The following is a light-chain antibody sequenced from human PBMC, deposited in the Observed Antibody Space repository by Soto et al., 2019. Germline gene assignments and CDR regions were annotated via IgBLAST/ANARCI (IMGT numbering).Light chain of an antibody. V-gene: IGKV3D-15*01. J-gene: IGKJ5*01. CDR2: YIS. CDR1: QSAGNF. CDR3: QQYGISPH. Sequence: MTQCISNQSVSPGETPSLSCRASQSAGNFLAWYTQKPGQAPRLLIYYISTRATGIPARFSGSASATEFTPTINRLEPEEFAVYDCQQYGISPHFSQGTRLEI.